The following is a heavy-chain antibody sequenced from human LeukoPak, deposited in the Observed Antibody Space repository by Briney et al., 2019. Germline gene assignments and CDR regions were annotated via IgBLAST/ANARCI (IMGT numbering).Heavy chain of an antibody. V-gene: IGHV3-23*01. Sequence: PGGSLRLSCAGTGFTFSSDAMGWVRQAPGKGLEWVSGISSSTGSTYYADSVKGRFTISRDNSKNTLYLQMNSLRAEDTAVYYCAREPGSSSWYQLYYYYYGMDVWGQGTTVTVSS. CDR1: GFTFSSDA. D-gene: IGHD6-13*01. CDR3: AREPGSSSWYQLYYYYYGMDV. CDR2: ISSSTGST. J-gene: IGHJ6*02.